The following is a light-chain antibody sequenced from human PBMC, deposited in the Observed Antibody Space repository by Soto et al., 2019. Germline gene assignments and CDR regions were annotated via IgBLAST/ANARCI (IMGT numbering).Light chain of an antibody. CDR2: AAS. CDR1: QGISNY. CDR3: QKYNSAPFT. J-gene: IGKJ3*01. V-gene: IGKV1-27*01. Sequence: DIQMTQSPSSLSASVEDRVTITCRASQGISNYLAWYQQKPGKSPKLLMYAASTLQSGVPTRFSGSGSGIDFTLSISSLQPEDVATYYCQKYNSAPFTFGPGTKVDIK.